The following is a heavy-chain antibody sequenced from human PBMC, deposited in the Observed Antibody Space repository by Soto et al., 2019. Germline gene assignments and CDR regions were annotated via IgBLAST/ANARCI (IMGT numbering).Heavy chain of an antibody. CDR1: GFSLSTSGVG. V-gene: IGHV2-5*02. J-gene: IGHJ6*02. Sequence: QITLKESGPTLVKPTQTLTLTCTFSGFSLSTSGVGVGWIRQPPGKALEWLALIYWDDDKRYSPSLKSRLTITQDTSKNQVVLTMTNMDPVDTATYYCARIPLITMVRGVIGYYYYGMDVWGQGTTVTVSS. D-gene: IGHD3-10*01. CDR2: IYWDDDK. CDR3: ARIPLITMVRGVIGYYYYGMDV.